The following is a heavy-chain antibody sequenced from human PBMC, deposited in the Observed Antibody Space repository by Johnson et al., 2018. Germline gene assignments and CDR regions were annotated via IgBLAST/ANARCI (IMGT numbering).Heavy chain of an antibody. CDR3: AREGRGSGYYIDAFDI. Sequence: VQLLESGGGLVKPGGSLRLSCAASGFTFSSYSMNWVRQAPGKGLEWVSSISSSSSYIYYEDSVKGRFTISRDNAKNSLYLQMNSLRAEDTAVYYCAREGRGSGYYIDAFDIWGQGTMVTVSS. V-gene: IGHV3-21*01. CDR1: GFTFSSYS. D-gene: IGHD3-22*01. CDR2: ISSSSSYI. J-gene: IGHJ3*02.